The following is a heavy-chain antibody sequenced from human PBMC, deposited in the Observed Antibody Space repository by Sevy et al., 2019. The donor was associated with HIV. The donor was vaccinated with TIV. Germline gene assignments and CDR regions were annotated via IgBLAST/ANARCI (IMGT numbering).Heavy chain of an antibody. D-gene: IGHD3-3*01. V-gene: IGHV1-18*01. CDR1: GYTFTNYG. CDR2: ISAHNGNT. J-gene: IGHJ3*02. CDR3: ARDLSHTGRFGAFDI. Sequence: ASVKVSCKASGYTFTNYGISWVRQALGQGLEWMGWISAHNGNTNYAQKLQGRVNMTTDTSTVTASRELRSLRSDDTAVYYSARDLSHTGRFGAFDIWRQGTMVTVSS.